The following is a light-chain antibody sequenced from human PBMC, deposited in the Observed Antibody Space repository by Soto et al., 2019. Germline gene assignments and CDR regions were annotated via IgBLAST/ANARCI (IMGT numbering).Light chain of an antibody. CDR2: DAS. CDR1: QSISSW. CDR3: QQYNSYSGGT. J-gene: IGKJ1*01. V-gene: IGKV1-5*01. Sequence: DIQMTQSPSTLSASVGDRVTITCRASQSISSWLAWYQQKPGKAPKLLIYDASSLEGGVPSRFSGSGSGTEFTLTISSLQPDDFATYYCQQYNSYSGGTFGQGTKVEIK.